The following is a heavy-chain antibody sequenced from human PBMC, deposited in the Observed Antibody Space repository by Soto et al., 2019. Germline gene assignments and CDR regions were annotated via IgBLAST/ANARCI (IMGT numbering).Heavy chain of an antibody. Sequence: PGGALRLSCAASGFTFSNAWMSWVRHAPGKGLEWVGRIKSKTDGGTTDYAAPVKGRFTISRDDSKNTLYLQMNSLKTEDTAVYYCTLIYYDSSGYDDFDYWGQGTLVTVSS. V-gene: IGHV3-15*01. CDR1: GFTFSNAW. D-gene: IGHD3-22*01. J-gene: IGHJ4*02. CDR2: IKSKTDGGTT. CDR3: TLIYYDSSGYDDFDY.